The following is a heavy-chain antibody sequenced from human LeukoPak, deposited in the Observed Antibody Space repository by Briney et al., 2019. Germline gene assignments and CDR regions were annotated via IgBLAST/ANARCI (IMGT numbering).Heavy chain of an antibody. Sequence: SVKVSCKASGGTFSSYAISWVRQAPGQGLEWMGGIIPIFGTANYAQKFQGRVTITADESTSTAYMELSSLRSEDTAVYYCARAHRSGGSCYSRYGMDVWGQGTTVTVSS. V-gene: IGHV1-69*01. CDR2: IIPIFGTA. J-gene: IGHJ6*02. D-gene: IGHD2-15*01. CDR1: GGTFSSYA. CDR3: ARAHRSGGSCYSRYGMDV.